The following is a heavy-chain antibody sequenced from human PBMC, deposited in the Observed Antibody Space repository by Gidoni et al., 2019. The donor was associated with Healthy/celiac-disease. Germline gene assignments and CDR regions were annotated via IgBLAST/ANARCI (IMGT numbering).Heavy chain of an antibody. V-gene: IGHV3-7*01. CDR3: ARNRGYKTYDY. Sequence: EVQLVESGGGLVQPGESLRLSCAAASFTLSSFYMTWVRQPPGKGLEWVANINGDGSVKNYVDSVKGRFTISRDNAKNSLYLQMNSLRAEDMAVYYCARNRGYKTYDYWGQGALVTVSS. CDR1: SFTLSSFY. CDR2: INGDGSVK. D-gene: IGHD1-20*01. J-gene: IGHJ4*02.